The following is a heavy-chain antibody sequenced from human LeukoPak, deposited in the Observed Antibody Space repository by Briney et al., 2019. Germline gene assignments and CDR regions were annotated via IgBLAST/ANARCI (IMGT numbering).Heavy chain of an antibody. Sequence: GGSLRLSCAASGFTFSSYGMHWVRQAPGKGLEWVAVISYDGSNKYYADSVKGRSTISRDNSKNTLYLQMNSLRAEDTAVYYCAKDPDLRDVTEVYFGYWGQGTLVTVSS. D-gene: IGHD5-12*01. CDR1: GFTFSSYG. J-gene: IGHJ4*02. CDR2: ISYDGSNK. CDR3: AKDPDLRDVTEVYFGY. V-gene: IGHV3-30*18.